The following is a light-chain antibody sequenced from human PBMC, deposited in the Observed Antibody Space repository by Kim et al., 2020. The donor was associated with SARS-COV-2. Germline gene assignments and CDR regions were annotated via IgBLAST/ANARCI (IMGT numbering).Light chain of an antibody. J-gene: IGKJ1*01. CDR2: DVS. Sequence: SASVGDRVTITCRASQSIGDWLAWYQQKPGKAPKVLMYDVSRLESGVPSRFSGRGSGTEFTLTISSLQPDDFATYYCQQYNSYWTFGQGTKVEIK. CDR1: QSIGDW. CDR3: QQYNSYWT. V-gene: IGKV1-5*01.